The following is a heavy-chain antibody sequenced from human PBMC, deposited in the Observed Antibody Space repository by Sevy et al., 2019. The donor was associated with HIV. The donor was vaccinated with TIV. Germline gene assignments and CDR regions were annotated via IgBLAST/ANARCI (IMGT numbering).Heavy chain of an antibody. V-gene: IGHV3-30*02. D-gene: IGHD6-6*01. CDR1: GFTFSSYG. CDR3: AKVCSSSSDYYYYYGMDV. Sequence: GGSLRLSCAASGFTFSSYGMHWVRQAPGKGLEWVAFIRYDGSNKYYADSVKGRFTISRDNSKNTLYLQMNSLRAEDTAVYYCAKVCSSSSDYYYYYGMDVWGQGTTVTASS. CDR2: IRYDGSNK. J-gene: IGHJ6*02.